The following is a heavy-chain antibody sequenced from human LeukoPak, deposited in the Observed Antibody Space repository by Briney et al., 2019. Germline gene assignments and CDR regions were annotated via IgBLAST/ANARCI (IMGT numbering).Heavy chain of an antibody. CDR1: GYTFTSYG. D-gene: IGHD2-2*01. CDR3: ARDHDIVVVPAARDAFDI. J-gene: IGHJ3*02. Sequence: ASVKVSCKASGYTFTSYGISWVRQAPGQGLEWMGWISAYNGNTNYAQKLQGRVTMTTDTSTSTAYTELRSLRSDDTAVYYCARDHDIVVVPAARDAFDIWGQGTMVTVSS. CDR2: ISAYNGNT. V-gene: IGHV1-18*04.